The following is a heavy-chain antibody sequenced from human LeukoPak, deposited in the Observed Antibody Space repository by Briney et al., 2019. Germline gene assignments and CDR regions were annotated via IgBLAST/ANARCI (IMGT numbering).Heavy chain of an antibody. Sequence: KSSETLSLTCTVPGGYTGSHYWSWIRQPAGKGLEWIGRISPSGTTHYNPSLGSRVTMSVDTSKSYFSLRLSSVTAADTAVYYCARDFYASGFYFWFDPWGQGILVTVSS. CDR3: ARDFYASGFYFWFDP. D-gene: IGHD2/OR15-2a*01. J-gene: IGHJ5*02. CDR1: GGYTGSHY. V-gene: IGHV4-4*07. CDR2: ISPSGTT.